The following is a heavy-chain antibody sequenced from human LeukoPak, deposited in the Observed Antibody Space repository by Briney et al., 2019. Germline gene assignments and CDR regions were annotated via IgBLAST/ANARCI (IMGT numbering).Heavy chain of an antibody. CDR3: AKGGVRAAFDI. Sequence: NTSETLSLTCTVSGGSISSYYWSWIRQPAGKGLEWIGRIYTSGSTNYNPSLKSRVTMSVDTSKNQFSLKLSSVTAADTAVYYCAKGGVRAAFDIWGQGTMVTVSS. CDR2: IYTSGST. J-gene: IGHJ3*02. CDR1: GGSISSYY. D-gene: IGHD3-10*01. V-gene: IGHV4-4*07.